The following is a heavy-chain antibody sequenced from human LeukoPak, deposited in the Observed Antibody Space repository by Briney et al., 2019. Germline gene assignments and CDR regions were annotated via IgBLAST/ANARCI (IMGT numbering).Heavy chain of an antibody. J-gene: IGHJ4*02. Sequence: ASVKVSCKASGYTFTSYGISWVRQAPGQGLEWMGWISAYNGNTNYAQKLQGRVTMTTDTSTSTAYMELRSLRSDDTAVYYCARDHIWWNYGKKTYYFDYWGQGTLVTVSS. CDR2: ISAYNGNT. D-gene: IGHD1-7*01. CDR3: ARDHIWWNYGKKTYYFDY. CDR1: GYTFTSYG. V-gene: IGHV1-18*01.